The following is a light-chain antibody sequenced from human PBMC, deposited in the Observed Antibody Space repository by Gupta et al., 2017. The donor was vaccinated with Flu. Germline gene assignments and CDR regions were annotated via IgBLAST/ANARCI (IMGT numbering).Light chain of an antibody. CDR3: QVWDSSTEV. J-gene: IGLJ3*02. Sequence: SYELTQPLSVSVALGQTARITCGGDNVGIRDVHWYQQKPGQAPVLVIHRNTDRPSGIPERFSGSKSGNTATLTISGAQVGDEADFYCQVWDSSTEVFGGGTKLTVL. CDR1: NVGIRD. V-gene: IGLV3-9*01. CDR2: RNT.